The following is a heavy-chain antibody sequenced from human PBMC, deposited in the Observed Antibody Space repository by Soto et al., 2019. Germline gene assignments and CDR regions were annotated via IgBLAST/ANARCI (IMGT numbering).Heavy chain of an antibody. J-gene: IGHJ4*02. V-gene: IGHV4-39*01. CDR3: ARLGSSGWYQGSYLYY. CDR2: IQYGGTT. CDR1: GGSITRNNHF. Sequence: QLQLQESGPGLVKASETLSLTCTVSGGSITRNNHFWGWIRQSPGKGLEWIGSIQYGGTTNYNPSLKSRVIRSAETSKRQFSLMMNSVTSADPDVYYCARLGSSGWYQGSYLYYWGKGTLVTVSS. D-gene: IGHD6-19*01.